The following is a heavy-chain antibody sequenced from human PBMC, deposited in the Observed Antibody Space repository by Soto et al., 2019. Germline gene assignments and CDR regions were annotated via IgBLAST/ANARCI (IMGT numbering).Heavy chain of an antibody. V-gene: IGHV3-23*01. CDR1: GFTFSSYA. CDR2: IRASGDIT. D-gene: IGHD3-10*01. J-gene: IGHJ6*02. CDR3: ASRGRYYGMDV. Sequence: PGGSLRLSCAASGFTFSSYAMSWVRQAPGKGLEWVSGIRASGDITYYAGSVEGRFSISRGNSKNTLYLQMNSLRGEDTAVYYCASRGRYYGMDVWGQGTTVTVSS.